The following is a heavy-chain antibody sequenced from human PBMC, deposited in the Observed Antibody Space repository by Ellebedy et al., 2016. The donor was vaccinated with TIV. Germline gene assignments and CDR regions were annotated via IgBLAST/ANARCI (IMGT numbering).Heavy chain of an antibody. D-gene: IGHD2-15*01. CDR3: AREDIGYQNIFDY. CDR1: GFTFDDYG. J-gene: IGHJ4*02. CDR2: ISWNGGST. Sequence: GESLKISCAASGFTFDDYGMSWLRQVPGKGLEWVSGISWNGGSTGYADSVKGRFTMSRDNAKNSLYLQMNSLRAEDTAFYYCAREDIGYQNIFDYWGQGTLVTVSS. V-gene: IGHV3-20*04.